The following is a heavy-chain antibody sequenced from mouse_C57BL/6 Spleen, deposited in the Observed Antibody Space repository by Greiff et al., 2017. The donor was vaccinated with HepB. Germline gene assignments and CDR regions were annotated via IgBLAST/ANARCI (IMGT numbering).Heavy chain of an antibody. CDR1: GYTFTEYT. J-gene: IGHJ2*01. V-gene: IGHV1-62-2*01. D-gene: IGHD2-1*01. Sequence: QVQLKQSGAELVKPGASVKLSCKASGYTFTEYTIHWVKQRSGQGLEWIGWFYPGSGSIKYNEKFKDKATLNADKSSSTVYMELSRLTSEYSAVYFCARHEGGDYYGNYAFDYWGQGTTLTVSS. CDR3: ARHEGGDYYGNYAFDY. CDR2: FYPGSGSI.